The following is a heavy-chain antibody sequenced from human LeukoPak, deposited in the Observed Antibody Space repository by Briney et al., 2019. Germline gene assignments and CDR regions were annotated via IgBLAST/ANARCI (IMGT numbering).Heavy chain of an antibody. V-gene: IGHV4-59*01. J-gene: IGHJ6*02. Sequence: PETLSLTCTVTGGSISSYYWSWIRQPPGKGLEWIGYIYYSGSTNYNPSLKSRVTISVDTSKNQFSLKLSSVTAADTAVYYCARDNWNYGSSMDVWGQGTTVTVSS. CDR1: GGSISSYY. D-gene: IGHD1-7*01. CDR3: ARDNWNYGSSMDV. CDR2: IYYSGST.